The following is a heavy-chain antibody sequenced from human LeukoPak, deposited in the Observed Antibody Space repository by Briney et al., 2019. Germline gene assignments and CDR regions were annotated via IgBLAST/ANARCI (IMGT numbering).Heavy chain of an antibody. V-gene: IGHV3-21*01. CDR1: GFTFSSYS. Sequence: PGGSLRPSCAASGFTFSSYSMNWVRQAPGKGLEWVSSISSSSSYIYYADSVKGRFTISRDNAKNSLYLQMNSLRAEDTAVYYCARDLSGSYPDFDYWGQGTLVTVSS. J-gene: IGHJ4*02. CDR3: ARDLSGSYPDFDY. D-gene: IGHD3-10*01. CDR2: ISSSSSYI.